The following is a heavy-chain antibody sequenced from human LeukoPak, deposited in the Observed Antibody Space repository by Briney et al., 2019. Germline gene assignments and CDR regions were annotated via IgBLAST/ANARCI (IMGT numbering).Heavy chain of an antibody. CDR1: GHTFTSYG. CDR2: ISAYNGTT. V-gene: IGHV1-18*01. J-gene: IGHJ3*02. D-gene: IGHD3-3*01. Sequence: ASVKVSCKDTGHTFTSYGIGWVRQAPGQGLEWMGCISAYNGTTNYAQKLQGRVTMTTDTSTSTAYMELRSLRSDDTAVYYCARTTIFGVVIRGAFDIWGQGTMVTVSS. CDR3: ARTTIFGVVIRGAFDI.